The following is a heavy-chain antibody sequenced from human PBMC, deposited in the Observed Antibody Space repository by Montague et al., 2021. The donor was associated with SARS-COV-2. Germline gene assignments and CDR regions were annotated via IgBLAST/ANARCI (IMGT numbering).Heavy chain of an antibody. CDR1: GGSISSSHW. D-gene: IGHD3-10*01. CDR2: IYHSGST. V-gene: IGHV4-4*02. Sequence: SETLSLTCAVSGGSISSSHWWSWVRQPPGKGLEWIGEIYHSGSTNYNPSLKSRVTISIGKSKNQFSLKLSSVTAADTAVYYCARECRTYGYGGQYWYFDLWGRGTLVTVSS. CDR3: ARECRTYGYGGQYWYFDL. J-gene: IGHJ2*01.